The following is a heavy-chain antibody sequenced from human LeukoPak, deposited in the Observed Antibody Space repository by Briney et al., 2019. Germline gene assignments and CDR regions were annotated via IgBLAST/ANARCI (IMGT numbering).Heavy chain of an antibody. V-gene: IGHV3-21*01. CDR1: GFTFSSYS. J-gene: IGHJ4*02. D-gene: IGHD3-22*01. Sequence: PGGSLRLSCAASGFTFSSYSMNWVRKAPGKGLERVSSISSSSSYIYYADSVKGRFTISRDNAKNSLYLQMNSLRAEDTAVYYCARVQGDSSGYSADYWGQGTLVTVSS. CDR2: ISSSSSYI. CDR3: ARVQGDSSGYSADY.